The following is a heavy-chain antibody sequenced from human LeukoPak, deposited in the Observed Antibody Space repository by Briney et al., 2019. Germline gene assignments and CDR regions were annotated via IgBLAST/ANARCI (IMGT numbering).Heavy chain of an antibody. Sequence: GGSLRLSCAASGFTFSNYAMHWVRQAPGKGLEWVAYIRYDGSSAYYADFVKGRFTISRDNSKNTLYLQMNSLRAEDTAVYYCAKDTSGVKRYYYDSSGYFHYFDYWGQGTLVTVSS. CDR3: AKDTSGVKRYYYDSSGYFHYFDY. D-gene: IGHD3-22*01. J-gene: IGHJ4*02. CDR1: GFTFSNYA. CDR2: IRYDGSSA. V-gene: IGHV3-30*02.